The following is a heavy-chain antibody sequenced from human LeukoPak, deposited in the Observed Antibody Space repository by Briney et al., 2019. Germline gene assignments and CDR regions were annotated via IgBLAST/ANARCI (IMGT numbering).Heavy chain of an antibody. J-gene: IGHJ4*02. CDR3: ARGRMIVVVITLKNYFDY. Sequence: PSETLSLTCAAYGGSFSGYYWSWIRQPPGKGLEWIGEINHSGSTNYNPSLKSRVTISVDTSKNQFSLKLSSMTAADTAVYYCARGRMIVVVITLKNYFDYWGQGTLVTVSS. CDR2: INHSGST. D-gene: IGHD3-22*01. CDR1: GGSFSGYY. V-gene: IGHV4-34*01.